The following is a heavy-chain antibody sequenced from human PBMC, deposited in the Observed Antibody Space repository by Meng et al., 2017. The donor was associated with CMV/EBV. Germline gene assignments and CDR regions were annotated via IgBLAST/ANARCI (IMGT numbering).Heavy chain of an antibody. Sequence: SETLSLTCTVSGGSVSSGSYYWNWIRQPPGKGLEWIGYIYYSGSTNYNPSLKSRVTISVDTSKNQFSLKLSSVTAADTAVYYCARAFYYDSSGNWFDPWGQGTLVTVSS. J-gene: IGHJ5*02. D-gene: IGHD3-22*01. CDR2: IYYSGST. V-gene: IGHV4-61*01. CDR1: GGSVSSGSYY. CDR3: ARAFYYDSSGNWFDP.